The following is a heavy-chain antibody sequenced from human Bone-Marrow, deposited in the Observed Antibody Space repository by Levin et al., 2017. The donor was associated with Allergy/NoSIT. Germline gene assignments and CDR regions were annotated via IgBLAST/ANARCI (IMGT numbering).Heavy chain of an antibody. V-gene: IGHV4-34*01. CDR3: ARGGLIWLPRRLEPYYYYGMDV. CDR1: GGSFSGYY. Sequence: SETLSLTCAVYGGSFSGYYWSWIRQPPGKGLEWIGEINHSGSTNYNPSLKSRVTISVDTSKNQFSLKLSSVTAADTAVYYCARGGLIWLPRRLEPYYYYGMDVWGQGTTVTVSS. CDR2: INHSGST. J-gene: IGHJ6*02. D-gene: IGHD5-18*01.